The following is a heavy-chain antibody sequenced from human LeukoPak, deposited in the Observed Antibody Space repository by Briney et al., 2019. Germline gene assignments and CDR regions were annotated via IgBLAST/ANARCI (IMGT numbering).Heavy chain of an antibody. V-gene: IGHV4-4*07. CDR3: ARAIYYYDSSGYSGGTLYYFDY. D-gene: IGHD3-22*01. CDR2: IYTSGST. Sequence: SEALSLTCTVSGGSISSYYWSWIRQPAGKGLEWIGRIYTSGSTNYNPSLKSRVTISVDTSKNQFSLKLSSVTAADTAVYYCARAIYYYDSSGYSGGTLYYFDYWGQGTLVTVSS. J-gene: IGHJ4*02. CDR1: GGSISSYY.